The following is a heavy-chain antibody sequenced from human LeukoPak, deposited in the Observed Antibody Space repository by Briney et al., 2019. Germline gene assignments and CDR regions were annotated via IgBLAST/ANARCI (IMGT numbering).Heavy chain of an antibody. CDR3: ARGVDSGSTRTYYDYYMDV. V-gene: IGHV5-51*01. J-gene: IGHJ6*03. D-gene: IGHD1-26*01. Sequence: ESLKISCKGSGYSFTSYWIGWVRQMPGKGLEWMGIIYPGDSDTRYSPSFQGQVTISADKSISTAYLQWSSLKASDTAMYYCARGVDSGSTRTYYDYYMDVWGKGTTVTVSS. CDR1: GYSFTSYW. CDR2: IYPGDSDT.